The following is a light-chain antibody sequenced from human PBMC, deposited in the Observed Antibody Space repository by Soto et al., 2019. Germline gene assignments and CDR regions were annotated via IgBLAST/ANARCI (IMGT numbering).Light chain of an antibody. CDR2: DAS. CDR1: QSVSSY. J-gene: IGKJ1*01. Sequence: EIVLTQSPATLSLSPGERATLSCRASQSVSSYLAWYQQKPGQAPRLLIYDASNRATGIPARFSGSGSGTDFTLTISSLEPEDFAVYYCQQYGSSVRTFGQGTKVEIK. V-gene: IGKV3-11*01. CDR3: QQYGSSVRT.